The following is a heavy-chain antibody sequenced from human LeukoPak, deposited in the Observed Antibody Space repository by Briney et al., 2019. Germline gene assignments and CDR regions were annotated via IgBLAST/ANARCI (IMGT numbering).Heavy chain of an antibody. D-gene: IGHD2-2*01. CDR1: GFTFSSYA. J-gene: IGHJ3*02. V-gene: IGHV3-23*01. CDR2: ISGSGGST. CDR3: AKGIAGEEYQPHAFDI. Sequence: GGSLRLSCAASGFTFSSYAMSWVRQAPGKGLEWVSAISGSGGSTYYADSVKGRFTISRDNSKNTLYLQMNSLRAEDTAVYYCAKGIAGEEYQPHAFDIWGQGTMVTVSS.